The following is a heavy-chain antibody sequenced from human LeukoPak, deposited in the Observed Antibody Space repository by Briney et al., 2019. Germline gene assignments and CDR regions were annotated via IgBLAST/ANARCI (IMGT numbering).Heavy chain of an antibody. CDR1: GFTFDDYA. CDR3: AKDPGPHSSSSYFDY. D-gene: IGHD6-6*01. Sequence: PGRSLRLCCAASGFTFDDYAMHWVRQATGKGLEWVSGISWNSGNIGYADSVKGRFTISRDNAKNSLYLQMNSLRAEDTALYYCAKDPGPHSSSSYFDYWAREPWSPSPQ. V-gene: IGHV3-9*01. J-gene: IGHJ4*02. CDR2: ISWNSGNI.